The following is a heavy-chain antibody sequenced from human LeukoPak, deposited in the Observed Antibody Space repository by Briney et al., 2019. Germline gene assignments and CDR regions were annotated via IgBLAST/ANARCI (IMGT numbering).Heavy chain of an antibody. CDR2: IRGGGSST. D-gene: IGHD1-26*01. Sequence: AGGSLRLSCAASGFTFSSYAMSWVRQAPGKGLEWVSAIRGGGSSTYYADSVKGRFTISRDTSKNTMYLQTNSLRADDRAVYYCEKGSARIVGASSDYWGQGTLVTVSS. V-gene: IGHV3-23*01. CDR3: EKGSARIVGASSDY. CDR1: GFTFSSYA. J-gene: IGHJ4*02.